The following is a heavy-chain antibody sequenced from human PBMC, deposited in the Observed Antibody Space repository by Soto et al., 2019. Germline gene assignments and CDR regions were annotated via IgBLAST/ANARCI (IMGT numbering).Heavy chain of an antibody. D-gene: IGHD2-15*01. J-gene: IGHJ6*02. CDR3: ARGAVVVPNGLIAGMDV. CDR2: IDPSSGTT. CDR1: GYSFSNFY. Sequence: VASVKVSCKPSGYSFSNFYVHWVRQAPGQGLEWMGIIDPSSGTTSYTQKFQERVTMTRDTSMSTVHMELSRLRSEDTAVYYCARGAVVVPNGLIAGMDVWGLGTTVTVSS. V-gene: IGHV1-46*01.